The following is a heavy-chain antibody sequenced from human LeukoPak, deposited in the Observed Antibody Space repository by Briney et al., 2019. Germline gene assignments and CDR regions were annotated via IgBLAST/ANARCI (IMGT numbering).Heavy chain of an antibody. CDR1: GYSISSGYY. J-gene: IGHJ4*02. CDR2: INHSGST. Sequence: SETLSLTCTVSGYSISSGYYWGWIRQPPGKGLEWIGEINHSGSTNYNPSLKSRVTISVDTSKNQFSLKLSSVTAADTAVYYCARRRSVILRGFDYWGQGTLVTVSS. D-gene: IGHD1-26*01. V-gene: IGHV4-38-2*02. CDR3: ARRRSVILRGFDY.